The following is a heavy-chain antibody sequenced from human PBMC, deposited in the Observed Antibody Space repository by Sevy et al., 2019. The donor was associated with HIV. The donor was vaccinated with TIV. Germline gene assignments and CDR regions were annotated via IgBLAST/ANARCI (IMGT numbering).Heavy chain of an antibody. J-gene: IGHJ5*02. CDR3: ARENGSVKENWFDP. CDR2: IYYSGST. CDR1: GGSISSYY. V-gene: IGHV4-59*01. Sequence: SETLSLTCTVSGGSISSYYWSWIRQPPGKGLEWIGYIYYSGSTNYNPSLKSRVTISVDTSKNQFSLKLGSVTAADTAVYYCARENGSVKENWFDPWGQGTLVTVSS. D-gene: IGHD4-4*01.